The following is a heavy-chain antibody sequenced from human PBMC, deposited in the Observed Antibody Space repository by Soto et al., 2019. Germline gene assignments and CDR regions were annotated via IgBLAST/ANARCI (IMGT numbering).Heavy chain of an antibody. CDR3: AVVGADI. D-gene: IGHD2-15*01. J-gene: IGHJ4*02. V-gene: IGHV3-30-3*01. Sequence: LRLSCAASGSSFTNYIMHWVRQAPGKGLEWVAAILYDGSKTYYADSVKGRFTISRDSSKNTLYLQMNSLSAEDTAVYYCAVVGADIWGQGTLVTVSS. CDR1: GSSFTNYI. CDR2: ILYDGSKT.